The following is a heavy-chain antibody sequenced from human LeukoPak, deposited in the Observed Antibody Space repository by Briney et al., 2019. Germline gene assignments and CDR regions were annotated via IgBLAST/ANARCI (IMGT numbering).Heavy chain of an antibody. J-gene: IGHJ6*03. D-gene: IGHD6-6*01. CDR1: GYTFTDFF. CDR3: ARVKQLVQSYYYYYYMDV. V-gene: IGHV1-46*01. CDR2: INPSGGST. Sequence: ASVKVSCKGSGYTFTDFFIHWVRQAPGQGLEWMGIINPSGGSTNYAQKFQGRVTMTRDTSTSTVYMELSSLRSEDTAVYYCARVKQLVQSYYYYYYMDVWGKGTTVTVSS.